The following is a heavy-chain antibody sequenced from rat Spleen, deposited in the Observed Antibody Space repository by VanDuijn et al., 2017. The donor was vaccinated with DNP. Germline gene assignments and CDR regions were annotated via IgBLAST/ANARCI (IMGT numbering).Heavy chain of an antibody. D-gene: IGHD1-1*01. CDR2: INYDGGRA. V-gene: IGHV5-22*01. CDR1: GFTFSDYY. Sequence: EVQLVESGGGLVQPGRSLKISCAASGFTFSDYYMAWVRQAPTKGLAWVAYINYDGGRAFYGDSVKGRFTISRDNAKSTLYLQMNSLRSEDMATYYCARPLYYYSGGFAYWGQGTLVTVSS. CDR3: ARPLYYYSGGFAY. J-gene: IGHJ3*01.